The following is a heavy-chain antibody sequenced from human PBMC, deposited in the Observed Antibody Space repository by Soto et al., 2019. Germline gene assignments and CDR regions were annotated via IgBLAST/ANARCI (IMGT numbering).Heavy chain of an antibody. D-gene: IGHD1-7*01. CDR2: LNTYGNT. V-gene: IGHV4-4*07. J-gene: IGHJ5*02. CDR1: GGSISGYY. Sequence: SETLSLTCNVSGGSISGYYWAWIRQPPGKGLEWIGRLNTYGNTHYNPSLKSRVTVSVDTSRNQFFLTLRSVTAADSAVYHCGRESGETWDYEASWGQGTPVTVSS. CDR3: GRESGETWDYEAS.